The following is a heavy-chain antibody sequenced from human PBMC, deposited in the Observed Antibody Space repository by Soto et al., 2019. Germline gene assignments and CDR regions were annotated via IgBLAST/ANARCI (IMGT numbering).Heavy chain of an antibody. CDR2: ISGSGGST. CDR3: AKGIVGAPDLYYYYGMDV. CDR1: GFTFSSYA. Sequence: GGSLRLSCAASGFTFSSYAMSWVRQAPGKGLEWVSAISGSGGSTYYADSVKGRFTISRDNSKNTLYLQMNSLRAEDTAVYYCAKGIVGAPDLYYYYGMDVWGQGTTVTVSS. V-gene: IGHV3-23*01. J-gene: IGHJ6*02. D-gene: IGHD1-26*01.